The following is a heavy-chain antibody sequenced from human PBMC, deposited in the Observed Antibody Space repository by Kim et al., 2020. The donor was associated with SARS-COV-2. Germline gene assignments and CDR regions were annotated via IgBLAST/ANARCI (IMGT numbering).Heavy chain of an antibody. CDR2: ISYHGSNK. CDR1: GFTFSGYG. V-gene: IGHV3-33*05. J-gene: IGHJ6*02. Sequence: GGSLRLSCAASGFTFSGYGMHWVRQAPGKGLEWVAVISYHGSNKYYADSVKGRFTISRDNSKNTLYLQMNSLRAEDTAVYYCAGSVGEGGYYYYYGMAVWRPGPTVTVSS. CDR3: AGSVGEGGYYYYYGMAV. D-gene: IGHD3-10*01.